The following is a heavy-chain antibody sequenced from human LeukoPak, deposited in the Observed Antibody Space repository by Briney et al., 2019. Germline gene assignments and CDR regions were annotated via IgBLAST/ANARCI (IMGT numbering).Heavy chain of an antibody. CDR2: IYYSGST. J-gene: IGHJ4*02. V-gene: IGHV4-39*01. CDR3: ARGLMANMVRGVIITEARYYFDY. CDR1: GGSISSSSYY. Sequence: PSETLSLTCTVSGGSISSSSYYWGWIRQPPGKGLEWIGSIYYSGSTYYNPSLKSRVTISVDTSKNQFSLKLSSVTAADTAVYYCARGLMANMVRGVIITEARYYFDYWGQGTLVTVSS. D-gene: IGHD3-10*01.